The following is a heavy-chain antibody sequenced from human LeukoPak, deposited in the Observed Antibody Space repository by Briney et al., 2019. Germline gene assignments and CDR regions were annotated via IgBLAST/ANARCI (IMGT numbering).Heavy chain of an antibody. CDR2: ISGSGGST. Sequence: AISGSGGSTYYADSVKGRFTISRDNSKNTLYLQMNSLRAEDTAVYYCADYDSSGYPWYFDYWGQGTLVTVSS. V-gene: IGHV3-23*01. J-gene: IGHJ4*02. CDR3: ADYDSSGYPWYFDY. D-gene: IGHD3-22*01.